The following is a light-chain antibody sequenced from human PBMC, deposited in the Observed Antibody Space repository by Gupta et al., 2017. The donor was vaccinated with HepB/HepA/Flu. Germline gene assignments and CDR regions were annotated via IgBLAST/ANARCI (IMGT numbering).Light chain of an antibody. CDR1: KLGDKY. CDR2: QDS. J-gene: IGLJ2*01. Sequence: SYELTQPPSVSGAPGQTASITCSGDKLGDKYACWYQQKPDQSPVLVIYQDSNRPSGIPERFSGSNSGHTASLTISGTQAMDEADYYCQAWDSSIVVFGGGTKLTVL. CDR3: QAWDSSIVV. V-gene: IGLV3-1*01.